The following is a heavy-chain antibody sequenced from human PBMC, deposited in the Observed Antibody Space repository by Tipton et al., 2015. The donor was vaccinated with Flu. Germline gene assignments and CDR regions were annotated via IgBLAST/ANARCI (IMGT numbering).Heavy chain of an antibody. Sequence: TLSLTCAVYGGSFSGYYWSWIRQPPGKGLEWIGEINHSGSTNYNPSLKSRVTISVDTSKNQFSLKLSSVTAADTAVYYCAGQYSSSWYAAFDIWGQGTMVTVSS. J-gene: IGHJ3*02. CDR3: AGQYSSSWYAAFDI. CDR1: GGSFSGYY. D-gene: IGHD6-13*01. V-gene: IGHV4-34*01. CDR2: INHSGST.